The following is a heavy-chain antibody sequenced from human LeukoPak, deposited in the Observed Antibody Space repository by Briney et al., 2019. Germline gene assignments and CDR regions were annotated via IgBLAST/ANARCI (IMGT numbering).Heavy chain of an antibody. D-gene: IGHD3-10*01. CDR1: GGSISSSSYY. CDR2: IYYSGST. Sequence: KPSETLSLTCTVSGGSISSSSYYWGWIRQPPGKGLEWIGYIYYSGSTNYNPSLKSRVTISVDTSKNQFSLRLSSVTVADTAVYYCARTPLRGATFFTSYPNWFDTWGQGTLVTVSS. CDR3: ARTPLRGATFFTSYPNWFDT. V-gene: IGHV4-61*05. J-gene: IGHJ5*02.